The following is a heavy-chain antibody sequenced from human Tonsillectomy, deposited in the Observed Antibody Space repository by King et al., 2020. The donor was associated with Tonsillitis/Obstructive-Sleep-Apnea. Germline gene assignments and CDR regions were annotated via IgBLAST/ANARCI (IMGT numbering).Heavy chain of an antibody. CDR2: LSSGGSA. J-gene: IGHJ4*02. Sequence: VPLPESGPGLVPPSPTLSVPCPVSGGSLRRGTYYWGWLRPPPGKGPAWLGCLSSGGSAYSNPSLKSRLTPPLETSKNPFSLRLTSVTAAEKAISYCAGSTEYSKYETFRGQGTLGTFS. V-gene: IGHV4-31*03. D-gene: IGHD4-11*01. CDR1: GGSLRRGTYY. CDR3: AGSTEYSKYETF.